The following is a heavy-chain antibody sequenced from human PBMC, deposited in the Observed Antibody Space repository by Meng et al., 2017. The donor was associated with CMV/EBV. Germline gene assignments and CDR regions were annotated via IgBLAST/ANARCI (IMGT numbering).Heavy chain of an antibody. V-gene: IGHV4-61*01. D-gene: IGHD1-26*01. CDR2: IYYSGST. J-gene: IGHJ4*02. CDR3: ASASGSLISFDY. CDR1: GGPVSSGSYY. Sequence: ESLKIPCTVPGGPVSSGSYYWSWIRQPPGKGLEWIGYIYYSGSTNYNPSLKSRVTISVDTSKNQFSLKLSSVTAADTAVYYCASASGSLISFDYWGQGTLVTVSS.